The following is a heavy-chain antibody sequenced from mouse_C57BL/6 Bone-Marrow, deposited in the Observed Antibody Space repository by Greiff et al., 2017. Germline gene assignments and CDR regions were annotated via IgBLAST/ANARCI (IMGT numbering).Heavy chain of an antibody. CDR2: IDPSDSDT. CDR1: GYTSTSYW. Sequence: VQLQQSGAELVRPGSSVTLSCKASGYTSTSYWMHWVKQRPIQGLEWIGNIDPSDSDTTYNQKFKDKATLTVDKSSSTAYMQLSSLTSEDSAVYYYARREYGSSLDYWGQGTTLTVSS. V-gene: IGHV1-52*01. D-gene: IGHD1-1*01. J-gene: IGHJ2*01. CDR3: ARREYGSSLDY.